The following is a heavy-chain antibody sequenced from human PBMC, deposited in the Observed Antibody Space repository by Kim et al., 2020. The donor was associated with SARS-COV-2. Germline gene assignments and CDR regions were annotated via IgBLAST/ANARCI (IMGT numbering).Heavy chain of an antibody. CDR3: ATLKHQYYYYGMDV. D-gene: IGHD2-2*01. Sequence: ASVKVSCKVSGYTLTELSMHWVRQAPGKGLEWMGGFDPEDGETIYAQKFQGRVTMTEDTSTDTAYMELSSLRSEDTAVYYCATLKHQYYYYGMDVWGQGTTVTVSS. V-gene: IGHV1-24*01. CDR1: GYTLTELS. CDR2: FDPEDGET. J-gene: IGHJ6*02.